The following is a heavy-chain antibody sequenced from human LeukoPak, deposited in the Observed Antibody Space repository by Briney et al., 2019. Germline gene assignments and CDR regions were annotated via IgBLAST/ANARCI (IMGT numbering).Heavy chain of an antibody. Sequence: ASVKVSCKASGYTFTSYGINWVRQAPGQGLEWMGWINPNSGGTNYAQKFQGRVTMTRDTSISTAYMELSRLRSDDTAVYYCARRYSSPYYMDVWGKGTTVTVSS. V-gene: IGHV1-2*02. CDR1: GYTFTSYG. CDR2: INPNSGGT. CDR3: ARRYSSPYYMDV. J-gene: IGHJ6*03. D-gene: IGHD6-13*01.